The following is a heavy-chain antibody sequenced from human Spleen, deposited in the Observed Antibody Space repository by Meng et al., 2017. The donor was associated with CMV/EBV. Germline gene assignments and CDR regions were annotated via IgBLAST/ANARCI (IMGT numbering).Heavy chain of an antibody. V-gene: IGHV1-69*02. D-gene: IGHD2-2*01. CDR1: GGTFSSYT. CDR3: ARSLYCSSTSCSTLYGMDV. J-gene: IGHJ6*02. CDR2: IIPILGIA. Sequence: SVKVSCKASGGTFSSYTISWVRQAPGQGLEWMGRIIPILGIANYAQKFQGRVTITADKSTSTAYMELSSLRSEDTAVYYCARSLYCSSTSCSTLYGMDVWGQGTTVTVSS.